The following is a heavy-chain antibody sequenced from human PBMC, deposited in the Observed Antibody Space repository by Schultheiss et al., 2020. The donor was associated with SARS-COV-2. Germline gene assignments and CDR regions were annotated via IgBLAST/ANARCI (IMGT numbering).Heavy chain of an antibody. CDR3: ARATYYYDSSGYSPGGYYFDY. Sequence: SETLSLTCAVSGGSISSSNWWSWVRQPPGKGLEWIGEVYHSGSTNYNPSLKRRVTISVDKSKDQFSLKLSSVTAADTAVYYCARATYYYDSSGYSPGGYYFDYWGQGTLVTVSS. D-gene: IGHD3-22*01. CDR1: GGSISSSNW. J-gene: IGHJ4*02. CDR2: VYHSGST. V-gene: IGHV4-4*02.